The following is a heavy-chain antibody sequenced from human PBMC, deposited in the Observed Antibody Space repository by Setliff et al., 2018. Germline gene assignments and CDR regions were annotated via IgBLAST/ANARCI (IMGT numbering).Heavy chain of an antibody. CDR2: IYYSGST. D-gene: IGHD3-10*01. CDR1: GGSFTTYY. CDR3: ARHVGSRSRGYNYYYYYMDV. J-gene: IGHJ6*03. Sequence: SETLSLTCTVSGGSFTTYYWSWIRQSPGKGLEWIGYIYYSGSTNYNPSLKSRVTISVDTSKNQFSLKLSSVTAADTAVYYCARHVGSRSRGYNYYYYYMDVWGKGTTVTVSS. V-gene: IGHV4-59*08.